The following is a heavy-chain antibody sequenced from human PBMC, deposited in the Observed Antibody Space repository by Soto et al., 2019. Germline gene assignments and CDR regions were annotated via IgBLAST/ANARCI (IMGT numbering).Heavy chain of an antibody. CDR1: GGSFSGYS. Sequence: LEILSLTCAVYGGSFSGYSWSWIRQPPGKGLEWIGEINHSGSTNYNPSLKSRVTISVDTSKNQFSLKLSSVTAADTAVYYCARGRHDYWGQGTLVTVSS. V-gene: IGHV4-34*01. J-gene: IGHJ4*02. CDR3: ARGRHDY. CDR2: INHSGST.